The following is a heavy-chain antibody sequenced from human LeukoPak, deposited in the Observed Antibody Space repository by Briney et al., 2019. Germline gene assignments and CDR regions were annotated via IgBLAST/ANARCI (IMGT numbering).Heavy chain of an antibody. CDR2: IYHRGST. J-gene: IGHJ4*02. Sequence: SETLSLTCTVSGDSISSDDYYWSWVRQPPGKGLEWIGYIYHRGSTYYSPSLKSRATISVNTSENQFSLKLSSVTAADTAVYYCASRLRWPSYFDYWGQGTPVTVSS. CDR1: GDSISSDDYY. V-gene: IGHV4-30-4*08. CDR3: ASRLRWPSYFDY. D-gene: IGHD4-23*01.